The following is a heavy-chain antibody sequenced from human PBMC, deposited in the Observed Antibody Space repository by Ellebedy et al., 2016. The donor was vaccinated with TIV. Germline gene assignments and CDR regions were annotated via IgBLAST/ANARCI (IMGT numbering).Heavy chain of an antibody. CDR2: ISGSGGIT. D-gene: IGHD3-9*01. CDR3: AKAEAGDHDILTGWGYFDY. V-gene: IGHV3-23*01. J-gene: IGHJ4*02. Sequence: GESLKISXAASGFTFSSSAMSWVRQAPGKGLEWVSAISGSGGITYYADSVKGRFTISRDNSKNTLYLQMNSLRAEDTAVYYCAKAEAGDHDILTGWGYFDYWGQGTLVTGS. CDR1: GFTFSSSA.